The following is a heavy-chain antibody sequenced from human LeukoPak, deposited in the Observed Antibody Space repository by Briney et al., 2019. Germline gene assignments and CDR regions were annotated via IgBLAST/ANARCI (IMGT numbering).Heavy chain of an antibody. J-gene: IGHJ5*02. D-gene: IGHD6-13*01. CDR3: ARQQQGWFDP. Sequence: TPSETLSLTCTVSGGSISSYYWSWIRQPPGKGLEWIGYIYYSGSTNYNPSLKSRVTISVDTSKNQFSLKLSSVTAADPAVYYCARQQQGWFDPWGQGTLVTVSS. V-gene: IGHV4-59*01. CDR1: GGSISSYY. CDR2: IYYSGST.